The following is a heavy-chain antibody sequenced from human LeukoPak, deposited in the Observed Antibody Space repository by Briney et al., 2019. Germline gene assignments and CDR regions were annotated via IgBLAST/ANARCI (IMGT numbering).Heavy chain of an antibody. CDR3: ARLDCTNGVCYLDY. CDR1: GYSFTSYW. CDR2: IDPSESYT. D-gene: IGHD2-8*01. Sequence: GESLKISFKGSGYSFTSYWISWVRQMPGKGREWMGRIDPSESYTNYSPSFQGHVTISADKSISTAYLQWSSLKASDTAMYYCARLDCTNGVCYLDYWGQGTLVTVSS. V-gene: IGHV5-10-1*01. J-gene: IGHJ4*02.